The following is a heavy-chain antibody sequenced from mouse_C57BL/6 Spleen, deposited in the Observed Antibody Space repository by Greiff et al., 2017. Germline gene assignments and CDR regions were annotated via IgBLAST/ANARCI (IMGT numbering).Heavy chain of an antibody. Sequence: GGGLVQPKGSLKLSCAASGFSFNTYAMNWVRQAPGKGLEWVARIRSKSNNYATYYADSVKNRFTISRDDSESMLYLQINNLKTENTAMYYCVIRLDGYYDGFAYWGQGTLVTVSA. D-gene: IGHD2-3*01. CDR3: VIRLDGYYDGFAY. CDR2: IRSKSNNYAT. J-gene: IGHJ3*01. V-gene: IGHV10-1*01. CDR1: GFSFNTYA.